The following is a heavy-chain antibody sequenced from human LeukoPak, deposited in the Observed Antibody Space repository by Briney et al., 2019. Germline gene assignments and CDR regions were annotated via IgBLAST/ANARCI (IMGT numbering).Heavy chain of an antibody. D-gene: IGHD2-15*01. CDR1: GFTFSSYE. Sequence: PGGSLRLSCAASGFTFSSYEMNWVRQAPGKGLEWLSYISSNGGIIHYADSVKGRFTISRDNSKNTLYLQMNNLRAEDTAMYYCARDSRGSNWFDPWGQGTLVTVSS. V-gene: IGHV3-48*03. CDR2: ISSNGGII. CDR3: ARDSRGSNWFDP. J-gene: IGHJ5*02.